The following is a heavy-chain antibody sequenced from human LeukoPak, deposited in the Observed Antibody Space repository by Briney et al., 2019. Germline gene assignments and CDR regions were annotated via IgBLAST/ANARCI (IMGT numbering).Heavy chain of an antibody. D-gene: IGHD6-13*01. CDR1: GYTFTGYY. Sequence: ASVKVSCKASGYTFTGYYMHWVRQAPGQGLEWMGWINPNSGGTNYAQKFQGRVTITRDTSISTAYMELSRLRSDDTAVYYCASLSSWYDPGNYWGQGTLVTVSS. CDR2: INPNSGGT. J-gene: IGHJ4*02. CDR3: ASLSSWYDPGNY. V-gene: IGHV1-2*02.